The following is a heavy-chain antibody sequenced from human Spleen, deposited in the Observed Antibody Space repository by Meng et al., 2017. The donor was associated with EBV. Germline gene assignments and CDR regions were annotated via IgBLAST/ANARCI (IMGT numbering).Heavy chain of an antibody. Sequence: QVQLQESGPGLVKPSDTLSLTCTVSGGSIRSNYFYWGWIRQPPGKGLEWIGGIDYSGSTDYNPSLKSRVTISIDTSENQFSLQLNSVTAADTAVYYCASPYSGSYYGIDYWGQGTLVTVSS. D-gene: IGHD1-26*01. CDR2: IDYSGST. J-gene: IGHJ4*02. CDR3: ASPYSGSYYGIDY. CDR1: GGSIRSNYFY. V-gene: IGHV4-39*07.